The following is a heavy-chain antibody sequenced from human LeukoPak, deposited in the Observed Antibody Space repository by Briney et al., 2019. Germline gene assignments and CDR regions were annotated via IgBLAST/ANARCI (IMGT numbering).Heavy chain of an antibody. V-gene: IGHV3-23*01. CDR2: FSGGGGST. Sequence: RLSCXASGFTFXXXAXSWVRXAXGXGLXWVXXFSGGGGSTYYADSVKGRFTISRDNSKNTVYLQMNSLRAEDTAVYYCAKNSGWYXYDXFDIWGQGTMVTVSS. CDR3: AKNSGWYXYDXFDI. J-gene: IGHJ3*02. CDR1: GFTFXXXA. D-gene: IGHD6-19*01.